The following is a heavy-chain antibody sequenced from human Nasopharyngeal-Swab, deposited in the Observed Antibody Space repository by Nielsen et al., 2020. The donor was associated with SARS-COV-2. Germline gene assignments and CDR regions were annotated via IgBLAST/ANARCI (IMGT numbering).Heavy chain of an antibody. J-gene: IGHJ3*02. V-gene: IGHV3-23*01. Sequence: GESLKISCAASGFTFSSYAMGWVRQAPGKGLEWVSGISYSGGNTYYADSVKGRFTISRDNSKNTLYLQMNSLRAEDTAVYYCAKDLEWLRFDAFDIWGRGTMVTVSS. CDR1: GFTFSSYA. CDR2: ISYSGGNT. CDR3: AKDLEWLRFDAFDI. D-gene: IGHD5-12*01.